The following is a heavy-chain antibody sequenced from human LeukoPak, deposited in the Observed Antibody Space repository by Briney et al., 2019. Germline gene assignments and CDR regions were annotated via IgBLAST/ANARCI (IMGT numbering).Heavy chain of an antibody. CDR3: ARDPDCGCDCYSDC. J-gene: IGHJ4*02. CDR2: IIPIFGTA. Sequence: RASLKVSCTASGGTFSSHSISWVRQAPGQELEWMGQIIPIFGTANYAQKFQGRVTITTDESTSTAYMELRSLRSDDTAVYYCARDPDCGCDCYSDCWGQGTLVAVSS. V-gene: IGHV1-69*05. CDR1: GGTFSSHS. D-gene: IGHD2-21*01.